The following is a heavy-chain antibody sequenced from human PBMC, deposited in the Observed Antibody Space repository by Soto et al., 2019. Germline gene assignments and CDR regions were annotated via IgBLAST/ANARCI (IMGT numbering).Heavy chain of an antibody. D-gene: IGHD6-19*01. J-gene: IGHJ6*02. CDR2: IYTSGST. V-gene: IGHV4-4*07. Sequence: SETLSLTCTVSGGSISSYYWSWIRQPAGKGLEWIGRIYTSGSTNYNPSLKSRVTMSVDTSKNQFSLKLSSVTAADTAVYSCAREQYSSGWPGFYYYYYGMDVWGQGTTVTVSS. CDR1: GGSISSYY. CDR3: AREQYSSGWPGFYYYYYGMDV.